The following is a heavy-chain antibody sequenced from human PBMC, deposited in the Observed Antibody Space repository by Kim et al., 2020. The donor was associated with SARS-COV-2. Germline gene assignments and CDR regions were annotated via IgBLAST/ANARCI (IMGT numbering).Heavy chain of an antibody. J-gene: IGHJ3*02. CDR2: INPNSGAT. CDR1: GYTFTTYY. Sequence: ASVKVSCQASGYTFTTYYIHWVRQAPGQGLEWMGWINPNSGATNYEQKFQGRVTMTRDTSINTAYMELSRLTSDDTAVYYCARDSPGYHYDSSGTYSFDIWGQGTILTLSS. V-gene: IGHV1-2*02. D-gene: IGHD3-22*01. CDR3: ARDSPGYHYDSSGTYSFDI.